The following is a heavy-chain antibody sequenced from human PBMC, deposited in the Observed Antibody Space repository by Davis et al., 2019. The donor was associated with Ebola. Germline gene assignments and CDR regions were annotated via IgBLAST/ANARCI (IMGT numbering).Heavy chain of an antibody. J-gene: IGHJ4*02. CDR3: AAEDYNDGTCCSFDY. CDR1: GFRFTNSA. V-gene: IGHV1-58*01. D-gene: IGHD2-15*01. Sequence: SVKVSCKTSGFRFTNSAVQWVRQAPGERLEWIGWIIVASGNTKYAQNFQGRLTITSDTSTGTAYMELSSLTTEDTAVYYCAAEDYNDGTCCSFDYWGQGTLVTVSS. CDR2: IIVASGNT.